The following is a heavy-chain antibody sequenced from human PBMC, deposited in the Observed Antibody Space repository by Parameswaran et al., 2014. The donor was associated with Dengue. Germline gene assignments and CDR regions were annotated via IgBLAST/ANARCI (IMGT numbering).Heavy chain of an antibody. CDR2: VYYSGTT. Sequence: WIRQPPGKGLEWIGTVYYSGTTYYNPSLKRRVTISVDTSRNQFSLELSSVTAADTAVYYCARHAIGGVRSFDYWGQGTLVPSPQ. D-gene: IGHD3-16*01. V-gene: IGHV4-39*01. CDR3: ARHAIGGVRSFDY. J-gene: IGHJ4*02.